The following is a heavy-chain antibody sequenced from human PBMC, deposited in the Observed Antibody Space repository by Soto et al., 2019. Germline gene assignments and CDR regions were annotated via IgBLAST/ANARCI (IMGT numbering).Heavy chain of an antibody. J-gene: IGHJ4*02. D-gene: IGHD5-12*01. V-gene: IGHV4-34*01. CDR2: INHTGST. CDR3: ARGGRRYSAYDYGY. Sequence: WTWIRQPPGKGLEWIGEINHTGSTNYNPSLKSRLTMSVDTSRKRFSLRLSSVAAADTAVYYCARGGRRYSAYDYGYWGQGTLVTVSS.